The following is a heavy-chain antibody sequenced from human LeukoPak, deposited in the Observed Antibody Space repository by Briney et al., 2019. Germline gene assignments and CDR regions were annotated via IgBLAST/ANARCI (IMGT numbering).Heavy chain of an antibody. V-gene: IGHV2-5*01. CDR1: GFSLTTSGMG. Sequence: SGPTLVKPTQTLTLACTFSGFSLTTSGMGVAWIRQPPGKALEWLALASWNGDKNGDKRSTPSLKSRLTITKDTSKNQVVLTMTDMDPVDTATYYCAHRSWWSYDYWGQGTLVTVSS. J-gene: IGHJ4*02. CDR3: AHRSWWSYDY. D-gene: IGHD2-15*01. CDR2: ASWNGDKNGDK.